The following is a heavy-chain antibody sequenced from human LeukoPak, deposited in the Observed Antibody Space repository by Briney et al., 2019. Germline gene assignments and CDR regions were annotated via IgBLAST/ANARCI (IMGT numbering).Heavy chain of an antibody. CDR2: INHSGST. V-gene: IGHV4-34*01. D-gene: IGHD2-2*01. CDR1: GGSFSGYY. Sequence: PSETLSLTCAVYGGSFSGYYWSWIRQPPGKGLEWIGEINHSGSTNYNPSLKSRVTISVDTSKNQFSLKLSSVTAADTAVYYCARDRRGYCSSTSCYSTWNWGHYFDYWGQGTLVTVSS. CDR3: ARDRRGYCSSTSCYSTWNWGHYFDY. J-gene: IGHJ4*02.